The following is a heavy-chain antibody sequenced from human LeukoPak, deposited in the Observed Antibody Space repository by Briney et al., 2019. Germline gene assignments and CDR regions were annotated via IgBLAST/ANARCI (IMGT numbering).Heavy chain of an antibody. D-gene: IGHD6-19*01. CDR1: GFTFSSYA. CDR3: AKMCSSGWHFDY. Sequence: PGGSLRLSCAASGFTFSSYAMSWVRQAPGKGLEWVSGIGGSGGSTYYADSVKGRFTISRDNSKNTLYLQMTSLRAEDTAVYYCAKMCSSGWHFDYWGQGTLVTVSS. V-gene: IGHV3-23*01. J-gene: IGHJ4*02. CDR2: IGGSGGST.